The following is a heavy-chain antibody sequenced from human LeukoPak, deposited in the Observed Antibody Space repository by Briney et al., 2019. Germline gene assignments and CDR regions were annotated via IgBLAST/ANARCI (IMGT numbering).Heavy chain of an antibody. CDR3: ARAQSNIYGDYGRLFDY. J-gene: IGHJ4*02. D-gene: IGHD4-17*01. CDR1: GGSISSYY. CDR2: IYYSGST. V-gene: IGHV4-59*01. Sequence: SETLSLTCTVSGGSISSYYWSWIRQPPGKGLEWIGYIYYSGSTNYNPSLKSRVTISVDTSKNQFSLKLSSVTAADTAVYYCARAQSNIYGDYGRLFDYWGQGTLVTVSS.